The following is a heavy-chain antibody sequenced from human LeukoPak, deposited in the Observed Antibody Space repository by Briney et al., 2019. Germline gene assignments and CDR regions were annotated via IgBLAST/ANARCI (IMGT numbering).Heavy chain of an antibody. V-gene: IGHV3-53*01. CDR3: ARSYSNHLFGMDV. CDR1: GFTVTNNY. CDR2: IYSGGST. J-gene: IGHJ6*02. D-gene: IGHD4-11*01. Sequence: PGGSLRLSCVASGFTVTNNYMSWVRQAPGKGLEWVSVIYSGGSTHYADSVKGRFTISRDNSKNTLYLQMNSVRAEDTAVYYCARSYSNHLFGMDVWGQGTTVTVSS.